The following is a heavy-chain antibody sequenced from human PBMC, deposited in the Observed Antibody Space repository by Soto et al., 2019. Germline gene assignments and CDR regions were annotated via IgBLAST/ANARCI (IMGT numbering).Heavy chain of an antibody. V-gene: IGHV1-18*01. D-gene: IGHD2-15*01. J-gene: IGHJ3*02. CDR2: ITPSNGNT. Sequence: QAQLVQSGPEVKKPGASVKVSCKASGYTFSTHGLSWVRQAPGQGLEWMGWITPSNGNTNYAQKLQGRLSMSTDTSTTTGVMEVRSLRSDDTAVYYCARFRLCSGSTCEPSFGFYKWGQGTVFICSS. CDR1: GYTFSTHG. CDR3: ARFRLCSGSTCEPSFGFYK.